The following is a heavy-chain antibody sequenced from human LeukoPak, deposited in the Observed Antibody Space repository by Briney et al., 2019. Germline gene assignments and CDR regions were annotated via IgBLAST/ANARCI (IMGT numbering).Heavy chain of an antibody. D-gene: IGHD5-18*01. J-gene: IGHJ3*02. CDR1: GGSISSGSYY. CDR2: IYTSGST. Sequence: SQTLSLTCTVSGGSISSGSYYWSWIRQPAGKGLEWIGRIYTSGSTNYNPSLKSRVTISVDTSKNQFSLKLSSVTAADTAVYYCARVNANRGYSYGYDAFGIWGQGTMVTVSS. CDR3: ARVNANRGYSYGYDAFGI. V-gene: IGHV4-61*02.